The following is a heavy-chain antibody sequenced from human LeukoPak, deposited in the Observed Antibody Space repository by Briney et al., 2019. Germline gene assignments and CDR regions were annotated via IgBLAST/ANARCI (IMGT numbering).Heavy chain of an antibody. Sequence: GASVKVSCKASGYTFTSYGISWVRQAPGQGLEWMGWISAYNGNTNYAQKLQGRVTMTTDTSTSTAYMELRSLRSDDTAVYYCARGRGTYDSSGYSYFDYWGQGTLVTASS. D-gene: IGHD3-22*01. J-gene: IGHJ4*02. CDR1: GYTFTSYG. CDR3: ARGRGTYDSSGYSYFDY. CDR2: ISAYNGNT. V-gene: IGHV1-18*01.